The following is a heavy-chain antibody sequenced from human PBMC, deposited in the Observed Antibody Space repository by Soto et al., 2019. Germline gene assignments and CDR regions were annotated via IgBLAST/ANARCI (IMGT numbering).Heavy chain of an antibody. CDR1: GFTLRTYW. CDR3: AVWVGRFDY. CDR2: INSDGSST. Sequence: GGSLRLSCAASGFTLRTYWMQWVRQAPGKGLVWVSWINSDGSSTSYADSVKGRFTISRDNAKNTLYLQMNSLRAEDTAVYYCAVWVGRFDYWGQGTLVTVSS. J-gene: IGHJ4*02. V-gene: IGHV3-74*01. D-gene: IGHD2-15*01.